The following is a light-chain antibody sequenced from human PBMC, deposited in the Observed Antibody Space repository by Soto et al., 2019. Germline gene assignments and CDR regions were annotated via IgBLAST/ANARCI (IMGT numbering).Light chain of an antibody. CDR2: AAS. V-gene: IGKV1-12*01. J-gene: IGKJ1*01. CDR3: QQANTFPT. Sequence: DIQMTQSPSSVSASVGDRVTITCRASQDISSWLAWYQQKPGKAPNLLIYAASTLRSGVPSRFSGSGSGTDFTLTISSLQAEDFAVYYCQQANTFPTFGQGTKVEIK. CDR1: QDISSW.